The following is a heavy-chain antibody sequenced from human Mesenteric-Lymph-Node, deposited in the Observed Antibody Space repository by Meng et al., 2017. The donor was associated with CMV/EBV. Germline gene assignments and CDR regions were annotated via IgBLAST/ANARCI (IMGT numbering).Heavy chain of an antibody. V-gene: IGHV4-39*01. J-gene: IGHJ5*02. CDR1: GDSISSFSY. Sequence: LQLLESGPGQVQPSEPLSLTCTVSGDSISSFSYWGWIRQPPGRGLEWIGSVHYTGSTYYSPSLKSRVTVSVDTSKNQFSLRLTSVTAADTAVYYCARPFPSWQSPRLDPFGAWGQGTLVTVSS. CDR2: VHYTGST. D-gene: IGHD6-19*01. CDR3: ARPFPSWQSPRLDPFGA.